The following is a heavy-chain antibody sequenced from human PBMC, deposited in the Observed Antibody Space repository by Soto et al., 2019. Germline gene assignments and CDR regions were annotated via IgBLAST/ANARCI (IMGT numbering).Heavy chain of an antibody. CDR2: IDLDIADT. V-gene: IGHV1-2*02. Sequence: QVQMVQSGAEVKKPGASVKVSCKASGHTFTGHHMHWVRQAPGQGLEWMGLIDLDIADTKYAQKFQGRVTSTSDTSITTAYMELRGLRSDDTAVYYCALEPTGTAGFDYWGQGTLVTVSS. J-gene: IGHJ4*02. D-gene: IGHD2-21*02. CDR3: ALEPTGTAGFDY. CDR1: GHTFTGHH.